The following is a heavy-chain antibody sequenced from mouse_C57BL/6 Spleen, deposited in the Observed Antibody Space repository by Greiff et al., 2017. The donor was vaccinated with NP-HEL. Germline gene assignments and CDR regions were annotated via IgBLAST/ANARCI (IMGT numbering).Heavy chain of an antibody. D-gene: IGHD4-1*01. Sequence: EVKLVESGGDLVKPGGSLKLSCAASGFTFSSYGMSWVRQTPDKRLEWVATISSGGSYTYYPDSVKGRFTISRDNAKNTLYLQMSSLKSEDTAMYYGARRWRETGPFDYWGQGTTLTVSS. CDR3: ARRWRETGPFDY. V-gene: IGHV5-6*02. J-gene: IGHJ2*01. CDR1: GFTFSSYG. CDR2: ISSGGSYT.